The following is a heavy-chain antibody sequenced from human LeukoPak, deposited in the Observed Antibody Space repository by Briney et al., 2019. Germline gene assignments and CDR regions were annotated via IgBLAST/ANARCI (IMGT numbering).Heavy chain of an antibody. D-gene: IGHD3-22*01. Sequence: GGSLRLSCAASGFTFSSYAMSWVRQAPGKGLEWVSAISGSGGSTYYADSVKGRFTISRDNSKNTLYLQMNSLRAEDTAVYYCAKSAYRITMIVVVTPFDYWGQGTLVSVSS. CDR3: AKSAYRITMIVVVTPFDY. V-gene: IGHV3-23*01. CDR2: ISGSGGST. CDR1: GFTFSSYA. J-gene: IGHJ4*02.